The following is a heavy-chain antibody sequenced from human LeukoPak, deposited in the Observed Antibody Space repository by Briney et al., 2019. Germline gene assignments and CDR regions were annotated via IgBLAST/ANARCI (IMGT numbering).Heavy chain of an antibody. Sequence: GGSLRLSCAASGFTFSSFAMIWVRQAPGKGLEWVSVIGSDSGGIVYADSAKGRFTISRDNSNNTLYLQMNSLRADDTAVYYCATYSSLNRREFQYWGQGTLLTVSS. V-gene: IGHV3-23*01. CDR1: GFTFSSFA. J-gene: IGHJ1*01. CDR2: IGSDSGGI. D-gene: IGHD3-22*01. CDR3: ATYSSLNRREFQY.